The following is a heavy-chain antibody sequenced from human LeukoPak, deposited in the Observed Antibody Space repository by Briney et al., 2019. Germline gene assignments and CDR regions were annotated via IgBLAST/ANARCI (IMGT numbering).Heavy chain of an antibody. CDR3: STSRFCSSTSCLFPFDN. Sequence: GGSLRLSCAASGFTFSSYNMNWVRQAPGKGLEWVSSISSSSSYIYYADSLKGRFTISRDNAKNSLYLQINSLRAEDTAVYYCSTSRFCSSTSCLFPFDNWGQGTLVTVSS. D-gene: IGHD2-2*01. V-gene: IGHV3-21*01. CDR2: ISSSSSYI. J-gene: IGHJ4*02. CDR1: GFTFSSYN.